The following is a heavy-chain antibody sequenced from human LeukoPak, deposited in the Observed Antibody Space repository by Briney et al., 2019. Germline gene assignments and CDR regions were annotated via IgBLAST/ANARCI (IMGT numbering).Heavy chain of an antibody. CDR2: ISGSGGST. J-gene: IGHJ4*02. Sequence: GGSLRLSCAASGFTFSSYAMSWVRQAPGKGLEWVSAISGSGGSTYYADSVKGRFTISRDNSRNTLYLQMNSLRAEDTAVYYCAKGGYDSSGYRPFDYWGQGTLVTVSS. D-gene: IGHD3-22*01. V-gene: IGHV3-23*01. CDR1: GFTFSSYA. CDR3: AKGGYDSSGYRPFDY.